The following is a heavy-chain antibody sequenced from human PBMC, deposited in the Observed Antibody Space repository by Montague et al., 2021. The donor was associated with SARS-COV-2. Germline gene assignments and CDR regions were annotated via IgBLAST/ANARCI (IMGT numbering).Heavy chain of an antibody. CDR1: GGSISSYY. Sequence: SETLSLTCTVSGGSISSYYWSWIRQPPGKGLEWIGYISYSGSTNYNPSLKSRVTMSVDTSKNHFSLKLNSVTAADTAVYYRARDGCSGGSCYYNWFDPWGQGTLVTVSS. CDR2: ISYSGST. D-gene: IGHD2-15*01. J-gene: IGHJ5*02. CDR3: ARDGCSGGSCYYNWFDP. V-gene: IGHV4-59*01.